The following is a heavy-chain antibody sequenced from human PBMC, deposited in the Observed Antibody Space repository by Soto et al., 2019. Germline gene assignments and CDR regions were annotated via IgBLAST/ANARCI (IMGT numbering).Heavy chain of an antibody. CDR1: GFTFSSYA. CDR2: ISYDGSNK. V-gene: IGHV3-30-3*01. CDR3: ESTLDV. D-gene: IGHD3-10*01. Sequence: QVQLVESGGGVVQPGRSLRLSCAASGFTFSSYAMHWVRQAPGKGLEWVAVISYDGSNKYYADSVKGRFTISRDTSKNSLYLRVSRRRAVVTAVDYRESTLDVWGQGTRVTGSS. J-gene: IGHJ6*01.